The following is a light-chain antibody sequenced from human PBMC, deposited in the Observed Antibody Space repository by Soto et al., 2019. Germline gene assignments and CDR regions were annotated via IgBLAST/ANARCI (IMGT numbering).Light chain of an antibody. CDR1: QSISTS. V-gene: IGKV1-39*01. Sequence: DIQMTQSPSSLSASVGDRVTITSRASQSISTSLNWYQQKPGKAPDLLIYAASNLQSGVPSRFSGSGSGTDFTLTISSLQPDDFATYYCQQSYSSPHMYTFGQGTKLELK. CDR2: AAS. J-gene: IGKJ2*01. CDR3: QQSYSSPHMYT.